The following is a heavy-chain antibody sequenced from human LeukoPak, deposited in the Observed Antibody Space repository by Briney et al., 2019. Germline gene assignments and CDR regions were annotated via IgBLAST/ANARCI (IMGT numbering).Heavy chain of an antibody. V-gene: IGHV4-34*01. CDR1: GGSFSGYY. J-gene: IGHJ4*02. CDR2: INHSGST. Sequence: SETLSLTCAVYGGSFSGYYWSWIRQPPGKGLEWIGEINHSGSTNYNPSLKSRVTISVDTSKNQFSLKLSSVTAADTAVYYCARWYYDSSGYRFMYYFDYWGQGTLATVSS. CDR3: ARWYYDSSGYRFMYYFDY. D-gene: IGHD3-22*01.